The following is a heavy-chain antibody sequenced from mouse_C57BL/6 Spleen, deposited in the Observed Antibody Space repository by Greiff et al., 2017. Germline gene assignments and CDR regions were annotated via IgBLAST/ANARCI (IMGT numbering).Heavy chain of an antibody. CDR3: ARGGDYVFDY. V-gene: IGHV5-16*01. Sequence: EVMLVESEGGLVQPGSSMKLSCTASGFTFSDYYMAWVRQVPEKGLEWVANINYDGSSTYYLDSLKSRFIISRDNAKNILYLQMSSLKSEDTATYYCARGGDYVFDYWGQGTTLTVSS. CDR2: INYDGSST. D-gene: IGHD2-4*01. CDR1: GFTFSDYY. J-gene: IGHJ2*01.